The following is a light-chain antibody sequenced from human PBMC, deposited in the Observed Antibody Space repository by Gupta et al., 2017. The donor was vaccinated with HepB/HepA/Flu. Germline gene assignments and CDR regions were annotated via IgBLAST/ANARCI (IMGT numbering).Light chain of an antibody. CDR2: DAS. V-gene: IGKV3-11*01. CDR3: QQRSNWGYT. J-gene: IGKJ2*01. CDR1: QSVSSY. Sequence: EIVLTQSPATLSLSPGERATLSCRASQSVSSYLAWYQQKPGQAPRLLIYDASNRATGIPARFSGSGSGTDFTLTISSLEPEDFAVYYCQQRSNWGYTFGQGTXLEIK.